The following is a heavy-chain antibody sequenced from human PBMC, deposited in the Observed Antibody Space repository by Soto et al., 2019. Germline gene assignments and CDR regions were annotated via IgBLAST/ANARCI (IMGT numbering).Heavy chain of an antibody. V-gene: IGHV3-21*01. Sequence: GGSLRLSCAASGFTFSSYSMNWVRQAPGKGLEWVSSISSSSYIYYADSVKGRFTISRDNAKNSLYLQMNSLRAEDTAVYYCARAGDIVVVVAASRSDAFDIWGQGTMVTVSS. CDR2: ISSSSYI. CDR1: GFTFSSYS. D-gene: IGHD2-15*01. J-gene: IGHJ3*02. CDR3: ARAGDIVVVVAASRSDAFDI.